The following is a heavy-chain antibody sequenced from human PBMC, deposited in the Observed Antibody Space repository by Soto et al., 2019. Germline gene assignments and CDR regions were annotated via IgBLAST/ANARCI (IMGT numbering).Heavy chain of an antibody. J-gene: IGHJ4*02. Sequence: QITLNESGPPLVKPTQTLTLTCTFSGFSFTTSQVGVGWIRQPPGKAQEWLALMYWDDDRRYNPSLKSRLSITQDSSRNQVVLTMSNMGPEDTGTYYCAHRPGGYMSGWDNGYFDRWGRGALVTVSS. V-gene: IGHV2-5*02. CDR2: MYWDDDR. D-gene: IGHD6-19*01. CDR3: AHRPGGYMSGWDNGYFDR. CDR1: GFSFTTSQVG.